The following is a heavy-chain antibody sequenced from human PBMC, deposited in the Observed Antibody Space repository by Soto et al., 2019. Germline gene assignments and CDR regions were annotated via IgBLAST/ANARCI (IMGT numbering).Heavy chain of an antibody. J-gene: IGHJ6*02. CDR1: GGSISSYY. CDR2: MSYSGST. V-gene: IGHV4-59*01. Sequence: SEALSLSCPVSGGSISSYYWSWIRQPPGKGLEWIAYMSYSGSTKYNPSLKSRVTISVDTSKNQCSLKLSSVTAADTAVYYCARDTGSGSYYYSGMDVWGQGTTVTVSS. CDR3: ARDTGSGSYYYSGMDV. D-gene: IGHD1-26*01.